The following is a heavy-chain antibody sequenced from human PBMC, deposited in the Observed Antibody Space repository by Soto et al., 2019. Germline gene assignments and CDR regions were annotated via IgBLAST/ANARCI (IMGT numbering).Heavy chain of an antibody. CDR1: GGTFSSYA. V-gene: IGHV1-69*18. J-gene: IGHJ6*02. Sequence: QVQLVQSGAEVKKPGPSVTVSCKASGGTFSSYAISWVRQAPGQGLEWMGRIIPFIGTANYARKFQGRVTVAADESTSTAYMELTSLRSEDTAVYYCARVVMTTVPASYYYGMDVWGQVTTVTVSS. D-gene: IGHD4-4*01. CDR3: ARVVMTTVPASYYYGMDV. CDR2: IIPFIGTA.